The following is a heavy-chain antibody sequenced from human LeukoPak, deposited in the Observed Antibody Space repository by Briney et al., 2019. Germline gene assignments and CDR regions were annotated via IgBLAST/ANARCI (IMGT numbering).Heavy chain of an antibody. CDR2: IWYDGSHR. J-gene: IGHJ4*02. CDR3: VRDNAAADGALDY. Sequence: GGSLRLSCVASGFTFSSHGMHWVRQAPGKGLEWVAVIWYDGSHRYYPDSVKGRFTISRDNSKNTLFLQTDSLRVDDTAVHYCVRDNAAADGALDYWGQGSLVTVSS. D-gene: IGHD5-24*01. V-gene: IGHV3-33*01. CDR1: GFTFSSHG.